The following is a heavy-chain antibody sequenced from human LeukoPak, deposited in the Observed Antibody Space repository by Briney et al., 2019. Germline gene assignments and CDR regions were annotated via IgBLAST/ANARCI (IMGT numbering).Heavy chain of an antibody. D-gene: IGHD3-10*02. Sequence: PSETLSLTCTISGGSISLYYWNWIRQPAGKGLEWIGLLHPSGSTTYNPSLESRVTMSLDTSNNQFSLNLTSVTAADTAVYYCATMFGDSSDSDHWGQGILVTVSS. J-gene: IGHJ4*02. CDR1: GGSISLYY. V-gene: IGHV4-4*07. CDR2: LHPSGST. CDR3: ATMFGDSSDSDH.